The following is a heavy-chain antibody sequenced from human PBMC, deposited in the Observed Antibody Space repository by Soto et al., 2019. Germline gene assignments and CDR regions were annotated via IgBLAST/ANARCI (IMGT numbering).Heavy chain of an antibody. CDR1: GDSISTSY. CDR2: IYSGGDT. Sequence: PSETLSLTCSVSGDSISTSYWNWIRQPAGKGLEWIGRIYSGGDTNYNPSFKSRLSLSIDTSKNQFSLKLRSVTAADTAVYYCAREYTRTEDGPTPYYLDFWSQGTLVTVSS. V-gene: IGHV4-4*07. J-gene: IGHJ4*02. CDR3: AREYTRTEDGPTPYYLDF. D-gene: IGHD1-1*01.